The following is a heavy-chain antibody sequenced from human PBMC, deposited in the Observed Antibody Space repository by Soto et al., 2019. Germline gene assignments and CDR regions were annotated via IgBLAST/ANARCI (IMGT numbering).Heavy chain of an antibody. CDR1: GDSISSSKW. J-gene: IGHJ3*01. V-gene: IGHV4-4*02. D-gene: IGHD6-19*01. Sequence: QVQLQESGPGLVKPSGTLSLTCAVSGDSISSSKWWTWVRQPPGKGLEWIGDTLHSVDTNYNRSLKRRSIIAVDKSKNQFSRDLRYVTAEGTAVFYCAYSPGWFRHDDWGQGTLVIVSP. CDR3: AYSPGWFRHDD. CDR2: TLHSVDT.